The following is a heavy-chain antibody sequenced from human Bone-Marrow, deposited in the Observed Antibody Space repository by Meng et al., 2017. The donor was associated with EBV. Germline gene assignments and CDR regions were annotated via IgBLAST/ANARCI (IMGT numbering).Heavy chain of an antibody. J-gene: IGHJ4*02. CDR3: AREYDSSGYSDY. V-gene: IGHV4-39*07. Sequence: QLQCQGSGPGLVKPSETLSLTCTVSGGSISSSSYYWGWIRQPPGKGLEWIGSIYYSGSTYYNPSLKSRVTISVDTSKNQFSLKLSSVTAADTAVYYCAREYDSSGYSDYWGQGTLVTVSS. CDR2: IYYSGST. CDR1: GGSISSSSYY. D-gene: IGHD3-22*01.